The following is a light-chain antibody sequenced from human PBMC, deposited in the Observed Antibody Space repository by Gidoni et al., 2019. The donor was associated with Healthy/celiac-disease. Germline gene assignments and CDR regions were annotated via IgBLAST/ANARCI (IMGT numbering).Light chain of an antibody. Sequence: MTQSPATLSVSPGDIATLSCRASQSVSSNLAWYQQKPGQAPRLLIYGASNRATGIPARFSGRGSGTEFTLTISSLQSEDFEVDYWQQYNNWPPWTFGQGTKVEIK. CDR2: GAS. CDR1: QSVSSN. V-gene: IGKV3-15*01. CDR3: QQYNNWPPWT. J-gene: IGKJ1*01.